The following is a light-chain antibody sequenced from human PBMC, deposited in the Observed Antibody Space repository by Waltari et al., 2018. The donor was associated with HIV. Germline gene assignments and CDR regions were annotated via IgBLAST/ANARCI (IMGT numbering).Light chain of an antibody. CDR3: SSYTSTSTV. V-gene: IGLV2-14*01. J-gene: IGLJ3*02. CDR2: EVS. Sequence: HSVLTQPASVSGSPGQSITISCTGTSSDVGGYNYVSWYQQHPGKAPKLMIYEVSYRPSGVSNRFSGSKSGNTASLTISGLQAEDEADYYCSSYTSTSTVFGGGTKLTVL. CDR1: SSDVGGYNY.